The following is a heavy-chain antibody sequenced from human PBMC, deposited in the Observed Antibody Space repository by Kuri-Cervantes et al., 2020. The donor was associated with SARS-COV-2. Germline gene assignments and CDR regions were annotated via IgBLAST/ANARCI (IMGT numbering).Heavy chain of an antibody. V-gene: IGHV3-30-3*01. CDR1: GFTFSDYY. CDR2: ISYDGSNK. Sequence: GGSLRLSCAASGFTFSDYYMSWIRQAPGKGLEWVAVISYDGSNKYYADSVKGRFTISRDNSKNTLYLQMNSLRAEDTAVYYCARGRGYFGAFDIWGQGTMVTVSS. CDR3: ARGRGYFGAFDI. D-gene: IGHD5-18*01. J-gene: IGHJ3*02.